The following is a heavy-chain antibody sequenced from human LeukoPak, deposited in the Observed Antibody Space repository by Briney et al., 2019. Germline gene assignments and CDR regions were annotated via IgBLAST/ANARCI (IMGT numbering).Heavy chain of an antibody. V-gene: IGHV4-39*02. Sequence: SETLSLTCTVSGGSISSSSYYWGWIRQPPGKGLEWIGSIYHSGSTYYNPSLKSRVTISVDTSKNHFSLKLSSVTAADTAVFYCARGIAAALDAFDIWGQGTMVTVSS. J-gene: IGHJ3*02. CDR3: ARGIAAALDAFDI. CDR2: IYHSGST. CDR1: GGSISSSSYY. D-gene: IGHD6-13*01.